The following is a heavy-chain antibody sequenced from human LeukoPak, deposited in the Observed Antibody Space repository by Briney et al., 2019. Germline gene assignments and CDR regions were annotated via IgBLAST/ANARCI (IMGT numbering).Heavy chain of an antibody. J-gene: IGHJ3*02. CDR3: AKDYTSGWYGAFDI. Sequence: GGSLRLSCAASGFTFDDYAMHWVRQAPGKGLEWVSGLSWNSGTIGYTDSVKGRFTTSRDNAKKSLYLQLHSLRAEGMAFYYCAKDYTSGWYGAFDIWGQGTMVTVSS. CDR2: LSWNSGTI. D-gene: IGHD6-19*01. CDR1: GFTFDDYA. V-gene: IGHV3-9*03.